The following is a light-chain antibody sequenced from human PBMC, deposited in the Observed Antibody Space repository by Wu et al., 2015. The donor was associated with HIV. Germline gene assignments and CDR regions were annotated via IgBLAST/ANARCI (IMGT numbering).Light chain of an antibody. CDR2: KAS. V-gene: IGKV1-5*03. CDR3: QQYNSYPWS. Sequence: DIQMTQSPSTLSASVGDRVTITCRASQNINSWLAWYQQRPGKAPKLLIYKASNLESGVPSRFSGSGSGTEFTLTISSLQPDDFATYDCQQYNSYPWSFGQGTKLEIK. CDR1: QNINSW. J-gene: IGKJ2*04.